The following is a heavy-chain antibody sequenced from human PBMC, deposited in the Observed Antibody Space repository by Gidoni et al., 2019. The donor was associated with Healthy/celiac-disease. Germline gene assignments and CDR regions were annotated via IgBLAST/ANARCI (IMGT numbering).Heavy chain of an antibody. D-gene: IGHD3-10*01. CDR1: GSTFTGYY. J-gene: IGHJ3*02. V-gene: IGHV1-2*06. CDR3: AREASTMVHRAGAFDI. CDR2: INPNSGGT. Sequence: QVQLVQSGAEVKKPGASVKVSCKASGSTFTGYYMHWVRQAPGQGLEWMGRINPNSGGTNYAQKFQGRGTMTRDTSISTAYMELSRLRSDDTAVYYCAREASTMVHRAGAFDIWGQGTMVTVSS.